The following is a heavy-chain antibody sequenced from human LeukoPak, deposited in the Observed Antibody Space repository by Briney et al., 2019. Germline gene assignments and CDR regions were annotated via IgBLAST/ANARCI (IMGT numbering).Heavy chain of an antibody. J-gene: IGHJ6*03. Sequence: GGSLRLSCAASGFTFSDYYMSWIRQAPGKGLEWVAVISYDGSNKYYADSVKGRFTISRDNSKNTLYLQMNSLRAEDMAVYYCARDSGYSSGWGPVVEGTDYYYYMDVWGKGTTVTVSS. CDR1: GFTFSDYY. CDR2: ISYDGSNK. V-gene: IGHV3-30*03. CDR3: ARDSGYSSGWGPVVEGTDYYYYMDV. D-gene: IGHD6-19*01.